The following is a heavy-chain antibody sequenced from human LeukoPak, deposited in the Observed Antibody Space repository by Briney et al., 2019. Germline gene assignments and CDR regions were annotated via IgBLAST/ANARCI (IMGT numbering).Heavy chain of an antibody. J-gene: IGHJ4*02. D-gene: IGHD3-3*01. CDR3: ARDQHDSWSRRGNFDS. V-gene: IGHV3-7*03. Sequence: PGGSLRLSCAASGFTFRTYWMSWVRQAPGKGLEWVANIKHDGSEKNYVDSVKGRFTVSRDNTKNSLYLQMNSLRAEDTGVFYCARDQHDSWSRRGNFDSWGQGTLVIVSS. CDR2: IKHDGSEK. CDR1: GFTFRTYW.